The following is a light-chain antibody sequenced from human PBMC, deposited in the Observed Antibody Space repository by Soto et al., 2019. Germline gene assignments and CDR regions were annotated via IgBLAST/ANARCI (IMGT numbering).Light chain of an antibody. J-gene: IGKJ2*01. CDR3: QQSYSTPYT. Sequence: DIQMTQSPSSLSASVGDRVTITCRASQSVSSYLSWYQQKPGKAPKLLIYATSSSQSGVPSRFSGSGSGTDFTLTISSLQLEDFATYYCQQSYSTPYTFGQGTKLEIK. CDR2: ATS. V-gene: IGKV1-39*01. CDR1: QSVSSY.